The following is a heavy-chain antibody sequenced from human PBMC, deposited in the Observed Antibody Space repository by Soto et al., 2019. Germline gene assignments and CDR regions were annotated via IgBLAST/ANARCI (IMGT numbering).Heavy chain of an antibody. D-gene: IGHD2-21*01. CDR2: IYHSGST. CDR3: PCGGGGGNY. CDR1: GGSVTNDNW. V-gene: IGHV4-4*02. Sequence: QVQLQESGPGLVKPSGTLSLTCAVSGGSVTNDNWWSWVRQPPGKGLEWIGEIYHSGSTNYNPSLKSRVTITIYNSNNQFARCQSPETVADTVVYYCPCGGGGGNYGRQGTLVNVTS. J-gene: IGHJ4*02.